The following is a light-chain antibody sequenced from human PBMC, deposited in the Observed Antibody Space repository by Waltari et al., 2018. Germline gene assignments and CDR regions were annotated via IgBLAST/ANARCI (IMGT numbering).Light chain of an antibody. CDR1: SSDIGTYNL. V-gene: IGLV2-23*01. CDR2: EGS. Sequence: QSALTQPASMSGSPGQSITLPCTGTSSDIGTYNLSSWFQQHPGKVPKLMIYEGSKRPSGVSYRFSGSKSGNTASLTISGLQAEDEADYYCSSYAGGVWVFGGGTKVTVL. J-gene: IGLJ3*02. CDR3: SSYAGGVWV.